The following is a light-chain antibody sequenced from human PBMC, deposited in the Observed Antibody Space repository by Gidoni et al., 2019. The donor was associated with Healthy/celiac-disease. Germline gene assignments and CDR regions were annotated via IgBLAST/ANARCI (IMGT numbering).Light chain of an antibody. J-gene: IGKJ5*01. CDR3: QQSYSTPPT. CDR1: QSIRSY. V-gene: IGKV1-39*01. Sequence: DIQMTQPPSSLSASVGDRVTITCRASQSIRSYLNWYQQKPGKAPKLPIYAASSLQSGVPSRFSGSGSGTDFTLTISSLQPEDFATYYCQQSYSTPPTFXQXTRLEIK. CDR2: AAS.